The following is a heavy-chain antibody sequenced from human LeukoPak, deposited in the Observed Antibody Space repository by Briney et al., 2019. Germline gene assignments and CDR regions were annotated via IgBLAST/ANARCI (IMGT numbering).Heavy chain of an antibody. Sequence: GGSLRLSCAASGFTFSSYGMHWVRQAPGKGLEWVAVIWYDGSNKYYADSVKGRFTISRDNSKNTLYLQMNSLRAEDTAEYYCARGLIYYGMDVWGQGTTVTVSS. J-gene: IGHJ6*02. V-gene: IGHV3-33*01. CDR3: ARGLIYYGMDV. CDR2: IWYDGSNK. CDR1: GFTFSSYG.